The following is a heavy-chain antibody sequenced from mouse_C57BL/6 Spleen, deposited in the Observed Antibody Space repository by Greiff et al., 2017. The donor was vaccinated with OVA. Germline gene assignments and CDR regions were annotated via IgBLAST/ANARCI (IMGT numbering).Heavy chain of an antibody. D-gene: IGHD3-2*02. CDR2: ISYDGSN. CDR1: GYSITSGYY. V-gene: IGHV3-6*01. Sequence: EVKLEESGPGLVKPSQSLSLTCSVTGYSITSGYYWNWIRQFPGNKLEWMGYISYDGSNNYNPSLKNRISITRDTSKNQFFLKLNSVTTEDTATYYCALDSSGYEFAYWGQGTLVTVSA. J-gene: IGHJ3*01. CDR3: ALDSSGYEFAY.